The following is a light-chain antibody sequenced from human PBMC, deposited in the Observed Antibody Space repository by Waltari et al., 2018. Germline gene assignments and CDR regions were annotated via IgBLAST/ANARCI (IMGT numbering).Light chain of an antibody. Sequence: QAVLTQSPTPPASLAASAKLTCTLTSGHSTYTIAWHQQQPENGPRYLMKVNSDGSHSKGDWIPDRFSDSSSGAARYLTSSSLQSDDEDDYYCQTWGTGYVLFGGGTKLTVL. CDR3: QTWGTGYVL. V-gene: IGLV4-69*01. CDR2: VNSDGSH. CDR1: SGHSTYT. J-gene: IGLJ2*01.